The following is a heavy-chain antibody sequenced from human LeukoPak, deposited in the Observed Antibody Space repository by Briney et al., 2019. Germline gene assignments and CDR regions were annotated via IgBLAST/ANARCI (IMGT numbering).Heavy chain of an antibody. Sequence: ASVKVSCKASGGTFSSYTISWVRQAPGQGLEWMGRIIPILGIANYAQKFQGRVTITADKSTSTAYMELSSLRSEDPAVYYCAVGGSSWYYFDYWGQGTLVTVSS. D-gene: IGHD6-13*01. CDR2: IIPILGIA. CDR3: AVGGSSWYYFDY. V-gene: IGHV1-69*02. CDR1: GGTFSSYT. J-gene: IGHJ4*02.